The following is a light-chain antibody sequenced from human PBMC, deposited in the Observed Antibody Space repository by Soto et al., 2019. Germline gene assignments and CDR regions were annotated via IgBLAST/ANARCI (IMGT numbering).Light chain of an antibody. V-gene: IGKV3-20*01. CDR1: QSVSSSY. CDR2: GAS. Sequence: EIVLTQSPGTLSLSPGERATLSCRASQSVSSSYLALYQHKPGQAPRLLIYGASSRATGMPDRFSCSGSGTDFTLTINRLEPEESAMYYFQQYGSSPEAFSQETKLEIK. CDR3: QQYGSSPEA. J-gene: IGKJ2*01.